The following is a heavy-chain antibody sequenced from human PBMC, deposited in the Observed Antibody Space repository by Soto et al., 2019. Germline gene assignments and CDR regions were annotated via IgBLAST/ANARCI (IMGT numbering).Heavy chain of an antibody. D-gene: IGHD6-19*01. CDR1: GFSLTTIAVA. CDR3: VGRYDPYYFEY. J-gene: IGHJ4*02. V-gene: IGHV2-5*04. CDR2: VYGSGDK. Sequence: QITLHESGPTLVKPTQTLTLTCTFSGFSLTTIAVAVPWTRPPPGKALEWLAIVYGSGDKFYSPSLRSRLPITKDIPKNQVVLTLTDMDPVDTGTYFCVGRYDPYYFEYWGQGSLVTVSS.